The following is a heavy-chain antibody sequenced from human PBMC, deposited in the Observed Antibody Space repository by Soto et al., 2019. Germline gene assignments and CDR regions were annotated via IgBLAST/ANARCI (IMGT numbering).Heavy chain of an antibody. D-gene: IGHD2-8*02. J-gene: IGHJ6*02. CDR2: IYYSGST. Sequence: SETLSLTCPVSGGSLSSGYYYWSWIRQPPGKGLEWIGYIYYSGSTYYNPSLKSRVTISVDTSKNQFSLKLSSVTAADTAVYYCARVLLLDYYGMDVWGQGTTVTVSS. CDR3: ARVLLLDYYGMDV. V-gene: IGHV4-30-4*01. CDR1: GGSLSSGYYY.